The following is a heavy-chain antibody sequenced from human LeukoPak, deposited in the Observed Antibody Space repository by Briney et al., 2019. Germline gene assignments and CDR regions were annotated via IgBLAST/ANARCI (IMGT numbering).Heavy chain of an antibody. CDR3: VRGRGSGSYYAPLDY. D-gene: IGHD3-10*01. V-gene: IGHV3-48*01. J-gene: IGHJ4*02. Sequence: GGSRRLSCAASGFTFSSYSMNWVRQAPGKGLEWVSYITSSSSTIYYADSVKGRFTISRDNPRNSLYLQMNSLRAEDTAVYYCVRGRGSGSYYAPLDYWGQGTLVTVSS. CDR2: ITSSSSTI. CDR1: GFTFSSYS.